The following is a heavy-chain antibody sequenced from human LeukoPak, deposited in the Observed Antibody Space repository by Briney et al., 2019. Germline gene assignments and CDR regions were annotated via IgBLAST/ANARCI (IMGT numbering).Heavy chain of an antibody. CDR2: IYHSGST. D-gene: IGHD5/OR15-5a*01. J-gene: IGHJ4*02. CDR1: GGSISSYY. CDR3: ARNPGTSTLDY. Sequence: SEPLSLTCTVSGGSISSYYWSWIRQPPGKGLEWIGYIYHSGSTNYNPSLKSRVTISVDTSKNQFSLKLSSVTAADTAVYYCARNPGTSTLDYWGQGTLATVSS. V-gene: IGHV4-59*12.